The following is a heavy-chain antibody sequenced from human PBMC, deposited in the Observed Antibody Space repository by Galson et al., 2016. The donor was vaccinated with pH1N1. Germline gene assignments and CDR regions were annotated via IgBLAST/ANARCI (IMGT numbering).Heavy chain of an antibody. V-gene: IGHV5-51*03. CDR1: GYSFTSYW. D-gene: IGHD3-22*01. CDR2: IYPGDSDT. Sequence: QSGAEVKKPGESLRISCQGSGYSFTSYWIAWVRQMPGKGLEWMGIIYPGDSDTRYSPSFQGQVTISADKSISTAYLQWSSLRASDTAMYYCARLPYCDTASCPFDYWGQGTLGTVSS. CDR3: ARLPYCDTASCPFDY. J-gene: IGHJ4*02.